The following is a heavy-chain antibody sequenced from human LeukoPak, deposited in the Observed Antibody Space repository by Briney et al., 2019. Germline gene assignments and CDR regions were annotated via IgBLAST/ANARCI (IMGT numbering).Heavy chain of an antibody. J-gene: IGHJ4*02. Sequence: PSETLSLTCTVSGGSISSYYWSWIRQPPGKGLEWIGYIYYSGSTNYNPSLKSRVTISVDTSKNQFSLKLSSVTAADTAVYYCARNSGSYYEAWFDYWGQGTLVTVSS. CDR3: ARNSGSYYEAWFDY. D-gene: IGHD1-26*01. CDR2: IYYSGST. CDR1: GGSISSYY. V-gene: IGHV4-59*01.